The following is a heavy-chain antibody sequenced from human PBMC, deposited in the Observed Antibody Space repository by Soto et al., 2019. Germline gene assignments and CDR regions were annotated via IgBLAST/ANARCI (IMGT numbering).Heavy chain of an antibody. J-gene: IGHJ4*02. V-gene: IGHV3-9*01. Sequence: GGSLRLSCVGTGLNFDDFAMHWVRQAPGKGLEWVSGITWNSRVLAYADSVKGRLTISRDNARNSLYLQMDSLRDEDTALYYCAKGRYDFWSPYYFDSWGQGTLVTVSS. D-gene: IGHD3-3*01. CDR3: AKGRYDFWSPYYFDS. CDR2: ITWNSRVL. CDR1: GLNFDDFA.